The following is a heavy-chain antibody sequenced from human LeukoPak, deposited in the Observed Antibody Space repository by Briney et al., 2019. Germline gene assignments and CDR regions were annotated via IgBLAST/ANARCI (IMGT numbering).Heavy chain of an antibody. J-gene: IGHJ3*02. CDR2: ISAYNGNT. Sequence: ASVKVSCKASGYTFTSYGISWVRQAPGQGLEWMGWISAYNGNTNYAQKLQGRVTMTTDTSTSTAYTELRSLRSDDTAVYYCARDRGASFAFDICGHGTMVTVSS. CDR1: GYTFTSYG. D-gene: IGHD4/OR15-4a*01. CDR3: ARDRGASFAFDI. V-gene: IGHV1-18*01.